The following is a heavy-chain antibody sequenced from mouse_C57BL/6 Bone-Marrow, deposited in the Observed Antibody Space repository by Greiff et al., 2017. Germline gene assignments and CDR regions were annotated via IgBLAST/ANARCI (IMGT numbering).Heavy chain of an antibody. CDR2: IDPENGDT. D-gene: IGHD2-2*01. CDR1: GFNIKDDY. V-gene: IGHV14-4*01. CDR3: TTVSSYGYDYLYD. J-gene: IGHJ2*01. Sequence: VQLKESGAELVRPGASVKLSCTASGFNIKDDYMHWVKQRPEQGLEWIGWIDPENGDTEYASKFQGKATITADTSSNTAYLQLSSLTSEDTAVYYCTTVSSYGYDYLYDWGQGTTLTVSS.